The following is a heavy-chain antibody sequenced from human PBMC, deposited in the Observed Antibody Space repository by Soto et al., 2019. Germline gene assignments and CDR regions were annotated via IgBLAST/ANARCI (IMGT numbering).Heavy chain of an antibody. D-gene: IGHD3-22*01. J-gene: IGHJ4*02. CDR3: ARVPYFYESSGYSSDYYYFDY. Sequence: PSETLSLTCTVSGGSVSSGSYYWSWIRQPPGKGLEWIGYIYYSGSTNYNSSLKSRVTISVDTSKNQFSLKLSSVTAADTAVYYCARVPYFYESSGYSSDYYYFDYWGQGTQVTVS. CDR2: IYYSGST. V-gene: IGHV4-61*01. CDR1: GGSVSSGSYY.